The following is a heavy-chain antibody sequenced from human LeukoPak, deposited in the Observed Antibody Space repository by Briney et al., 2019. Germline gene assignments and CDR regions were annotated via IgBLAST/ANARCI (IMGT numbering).Heavy chain of an antibody. V-gene: IGHV3-21*01. CDR2: ISSSSDNT. CDR1: GFTFTSYA. D-gene: IGHD6-6*01. CDR3: ASLTGRGIAARRGAFDI. J-gene: IGHJ3*02. Sequence: PGGSLRLSCAASGFTFTSYAMGWVRQAPGRGLEWVSTISSSSDNTYYADSVKGRFTISRDNAKNSLYLQMNSLRAEDTAVYYCASLTGRGIAARRGAFDIWGQGTMVTVSS.